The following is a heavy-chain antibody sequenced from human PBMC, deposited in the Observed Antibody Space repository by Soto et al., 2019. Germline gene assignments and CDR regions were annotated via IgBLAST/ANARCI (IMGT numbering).Heavy chain of an antibody. D-gene: IGHD4-17*01. CDR1: GFTFSSYW. CDR2: IKQDGSEK. CDR3: ARDRPYGDYPQEVDY. V-gene: IGHV3-7*01. Sequence: EVQLVESGGGLVQPGGSLRLSCAASGFTFSSYWMSWVRQAQGKGLEWVANIKQDGSEKYYVDSVKGRFTITRDNAKNSLYLQMNSLRDEDTAVYYCARDRPYGDYPQEVDYWGQGTLVTVSS. J-gene: IGHJ4*02.